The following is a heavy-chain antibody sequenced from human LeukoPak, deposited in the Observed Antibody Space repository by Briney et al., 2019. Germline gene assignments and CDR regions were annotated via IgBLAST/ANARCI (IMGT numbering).Heavy chain of an antibody. J-gene: IGHJ4*02. CDR2: IYYSGST. CDR1: GGSISSGDYY. Sequence: TSETLSLTCTVSGGSISSGDYYWSWIRQPPGKGLEWIGYIYYSGSTYYNPSLKSRVTISVDTSKNQFSLKLSSVTAADTAVYYCARERARFSSSWYSEFDYWGQGTLVTVSS. D-gene: IGHD6-13*01. V-gene: IGHV4-30-4*01. CDR3: ARERARFSSSWYSEFDY.